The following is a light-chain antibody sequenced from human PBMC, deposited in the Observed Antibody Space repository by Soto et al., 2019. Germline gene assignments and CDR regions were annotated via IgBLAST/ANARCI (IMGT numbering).Light chain of an antibody. J-gene: IGLJ1*01. CDR1: SSDVGGY. Sequence: QSVLTQPRSVSGSPGQSVTISCTGTSSDVGGYVSWYQQHPGKAPKLMIYDVNKRPSGVPDRFSGSKSGNTASLTISGLQAEDEADYHCCSYAGSFTYVFGTGTKLTVL. CDR3: CSYAGSFTYV. CDR2: DVN. V-gene: IGLV2-11*01.